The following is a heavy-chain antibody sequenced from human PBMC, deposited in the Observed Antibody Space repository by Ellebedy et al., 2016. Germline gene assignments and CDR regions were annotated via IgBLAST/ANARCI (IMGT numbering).Heavy chain of an antibody. CDR3: TRGTDCTTGICLYGMDV. V-gene: IGHV3-30*04. Sequence: GESLKISXAASGFTFSSYALNWVCQAPGKGLEWVAVISYDGTNNYYADSVKGRFTISRDNSKNALFLQINSLRVEDTAIYFCTRGTDCTTGICLYGMDVWGQGTTATVSS. CDR1: GFTFSSYA. D-gene: IGHD2-8*01. J-gene: IGHJ6*02. CDR2: ISYDGTNN.